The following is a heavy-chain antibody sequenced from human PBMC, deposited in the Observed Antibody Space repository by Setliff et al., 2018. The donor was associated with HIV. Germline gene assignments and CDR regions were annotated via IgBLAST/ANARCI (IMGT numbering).Heavy chain of an antibody. CDR1: GYSINSGFS. V-gene: IGHV4-38-2*01. J-gene: IGHJ5*02. CDR3: ARPRRVRSRAWYWFDI. CDR2: IHQSGSI. Sequence: SETLSLTCAASGYSINSGFSRAWIRQPPGQGPQWIGSIHQSGSIYYNPSLQSRVTISVDSSKNQFSLNLFSVTAADTAVYYCARPRRVRSRAWYWFDIWGQGTLVTVSS. D-gene: IGHD6-19*01.